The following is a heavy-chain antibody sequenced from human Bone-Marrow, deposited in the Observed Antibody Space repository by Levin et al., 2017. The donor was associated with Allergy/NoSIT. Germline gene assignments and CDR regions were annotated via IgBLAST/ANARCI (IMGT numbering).Heavy chain of an antibody. CDR3: ARDQGFLEWFIQN. V-gene: IGHV3-30*01. CDR2: ISSDGINK. Sequence: SGGSLRLSCAASGFTFRWDAMHWVRQAPGKGLEWVAVISSDGINKYYGDSVRGRFIISRDNSMNTVSLQMNSLRAEDTALYYCARDQGFLEWFIQNWGQGTLVTVSS. CDR1: GFTFRWDA. J-gene: IGHJ4*02. D-gene: IGHD3-3*01.